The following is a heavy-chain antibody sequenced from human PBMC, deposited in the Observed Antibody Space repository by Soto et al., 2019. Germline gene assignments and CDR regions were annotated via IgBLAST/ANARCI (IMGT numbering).Heavy chain of an antibody. Sequence: QVQLVQSGAEVKKPGASVKVSCKASGYTFTSYGISWVRQAPGQGLEWMGWIRANNGNTKYAQKLQGRGTMTTDTPASTAYMELRSLRSDDTAGYYCASDSPPVDDWGQGTLVTVSS. CDR3: ASDSPPVDD. V-gene: IGHV1-18*01. CDR2: IRANNGNT. J-gene: IGHJ4*02. CDR1: GYTFTSYG.